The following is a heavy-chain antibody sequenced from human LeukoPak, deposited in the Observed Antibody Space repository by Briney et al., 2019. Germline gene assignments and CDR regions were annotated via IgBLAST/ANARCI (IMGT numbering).Heavy chain of an antibody. D-gene: IGHD3-22*01. CDR2: INPNSGDT. CDR3: ARDTTRIVCHYDMDV. J-gene: IGHJ6*03. CDR1: RHTLTSYA. V-gene: IGHV1-2*02. Sequence: GPSVKVSCRTSRHTLTSYATHWVSHPPRQRLEWMGWINPNSGDTNYAQTFEGSVTMTRDTSTSTAYMELSRQICDDTAVFFCARDTTRIVCHYDMDVWGKGTTVTVSS.